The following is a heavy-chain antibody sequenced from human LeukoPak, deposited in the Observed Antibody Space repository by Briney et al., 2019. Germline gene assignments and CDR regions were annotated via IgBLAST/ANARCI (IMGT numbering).Heavy chain of an antibody. D-gene: IGHD5-18*01. J-gene: IGHJ4*02. CDR1: GYFISSGYY. V-gene: IGHV4-38-2*01. CDR3: ARHEGYSYGRPDY. Sequence: PSETLSLTCAVSGYFISSGYYWGWIRQPPGKGLEWIGSIYHSGSTYYNPSLKSRVTISVDTSKNQFSLKLSSVTAADTAVYYCARHEGYSYGRPDYWGQGTLVTVSS. CDR2: IYHSGST.